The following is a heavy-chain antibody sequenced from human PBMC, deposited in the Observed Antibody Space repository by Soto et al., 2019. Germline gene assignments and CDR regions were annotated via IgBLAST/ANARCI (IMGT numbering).Heavy chain of an antibody. CDR3: ARGYSYTQPVFDY. J-gene: IGHJ4*02. CDR1: GYTVSNNY. Sequence: GSLSISCAASGYTVSNNYMAWDRQAPGKGLEWVSFIYSSGSTYYADSVKGRFTISRDNFKNTLYLQMNSLRAEDTAVYYCARGYSYTQPVFDYWGLGTLVTVSS. CDR2: IYSSGST. D-gene: IGHD5-18*01. V-gene: IGHV3-53*01.